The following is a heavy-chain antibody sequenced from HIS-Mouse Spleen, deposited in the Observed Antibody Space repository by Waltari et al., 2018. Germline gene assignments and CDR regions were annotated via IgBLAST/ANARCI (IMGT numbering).Heavy chain of an antibody. D-gene: IGHD1-7*01. CDR1: GSTFPGYY. V-gene: IGHV1-2*02. J-gene: IGHJ3*02. Sequence: QVQLVQSGAEVKKPGASVTVSCTASGSTFPGYYMHWLRPAPGQGLEWMGWINPKSGGTNYAQKFQGRVTMTRDTSISTAYMELSRLRSDDTAVYYCARGVLELRMAFDIWGQGTMVTVSS. CDR3: ARGVLELRMAFDI. CDR2: INPKSGGT.